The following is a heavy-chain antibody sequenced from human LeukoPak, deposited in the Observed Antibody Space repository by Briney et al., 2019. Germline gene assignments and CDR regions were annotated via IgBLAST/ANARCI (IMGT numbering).Heavy chain of an antibody. J-gene: IGHJ4*02. V-gene: IGHV3-74*03. D-gene: IGHD3-9*01. CDR3: AKAPRVLRYFDWLSGIDY. CDR1: GFTFSTYW. CDR2: IYSDGSST. Sequence: PGGSLRLSCAASGFTFSTYWIHWVRQAPGKGLVWVSRIYSDGSSTTYADSVKGRFTISRDNSKNTLSLQMNSLRAEDTAVYYCAKAPRVLRYFDWLSGIDYWGQGTLVTVSS.